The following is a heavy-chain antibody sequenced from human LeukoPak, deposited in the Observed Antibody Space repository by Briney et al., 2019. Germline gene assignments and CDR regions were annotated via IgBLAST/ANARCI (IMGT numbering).Heavy chain of an antibody. J-gene: IGHJ4*02. CDR1: GGSISSGGYY. D-gene: IGHD2-21*02. V-gene: IGHV4-31*03. Sequence: SQTLSLTCTVSGGSISSGGYYWSWIRQHPGKGLEWIGYIYYSGSTYYNPSLKSRVTISVDTSKNQFSLKLSSVTAADTAVYYCAGRVVVVTAIPYYYFDYWGQGTLVTVSS. CDR2: IYYSGST. CDR3: AGRVVVVTAIPYYYFDY.